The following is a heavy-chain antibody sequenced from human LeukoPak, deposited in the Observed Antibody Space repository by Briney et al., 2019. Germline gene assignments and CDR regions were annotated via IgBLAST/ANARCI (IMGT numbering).Heavy chain of an antibody. CDR2: IYTSGST. CDR3: ARDLGDGSRVGFDP. CDR1: GGSISSYY. Sequence: SETLSLTCTVSGGSISSYYWSWIRQPPGKGLEWIGYIYTSGSTNYNPSLKSRVTISVDTSKNQFSLKLSSVTAADTAVYYCARDLGDGSRVGFDPWGQGTLVTVSS. J-gene: IGHJ5*02. D-gene: IGHD1-26*01. V-gene: IGHV4-4*08.